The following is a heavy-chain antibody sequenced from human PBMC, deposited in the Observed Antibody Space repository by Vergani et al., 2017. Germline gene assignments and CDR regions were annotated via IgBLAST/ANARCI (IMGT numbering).Heavy chain of an antibody. CDR3: ARDSWTSELRGVYWFDT. D-gene: IGHD3-10*01. Sequence: QVQLHESGPGLVKPSQTLSLTCTVPGGSITSGSFYWSWIRQPAGKGLELSGRIHSSGTTNYNPSIKSRVTLSVDTSKNQLSLRMTSVTAADTAVYYCARDSWTSELRGVYWFDTWGQGTLVSVSS. J-gene: IGHJ5*02. CDR2: IHSSGTT. CDR1: GGSITSGSFY. V-gene: IGHV4-61*02.